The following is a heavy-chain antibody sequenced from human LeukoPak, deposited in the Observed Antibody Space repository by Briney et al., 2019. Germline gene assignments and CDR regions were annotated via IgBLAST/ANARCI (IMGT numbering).Heavy chain of an antibody. CDR3: AKDKGEAAAGPRYYYYGTDV. Sequence: GGSLRLSCAASGFTFSSYWMHWVRQAPGKGLVWVSRINSDGSSTSYADSVKGRFTISRDNAKNTLYLQMNSLRAEDTAVYYCAKDKGEAAAGPRYYYYGTDVWGQGTTVTVSS. CDR2: INSDGSST. V-gene: IGHV3-74*01. CDR1: GFTFSSYW. J-gene: IGHJ6*02. D-gene: IGHD6-13*01.